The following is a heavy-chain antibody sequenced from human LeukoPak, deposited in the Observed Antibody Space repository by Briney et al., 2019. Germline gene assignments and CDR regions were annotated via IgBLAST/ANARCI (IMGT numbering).Heavy chain of an antibody. V-gene: IGHV1-2*02. CDR2: INPNSGGT. Sequence: GASVKVSCKASGYTFTGYYMYWVRQAPGQGLEWMGWINPNSGGTNYAQKFQGRVTMTRDTSISTAYMELSRLRSDDTAVYYCARAPYCSSTSCYVAVTPWFDPWGQGTLVTVSS. D-gene: IGHD2-2*01. CDR1: GYTFTGYY. J-gene: IGHJ5*02. CDR3: ARAPYCSSTSCYVAVTPWFDP.